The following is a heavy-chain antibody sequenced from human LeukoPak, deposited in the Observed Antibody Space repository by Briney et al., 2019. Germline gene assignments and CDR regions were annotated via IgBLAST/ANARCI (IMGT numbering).Heavy chain of an antibody. V-gene: IGHV1-46*01. J-gene: IGHJ5*02. CDR3: ARVGSSVVPAASMGDFRFDP. Sequence: ASVKVSCKTSGYTFTSYYIHWVRQAPGQGLEWMGIINPSSGATNYAQKFQGRVTMTRDTSTSTVYMELSSQRSEGTAVYYCARVGSSVVPAASMGDFRFDPWGQGTLVTVSS. CDR2: INPSSGAT. CDR1: GYTFTSYY. D-gene: IGHD2-2*01.